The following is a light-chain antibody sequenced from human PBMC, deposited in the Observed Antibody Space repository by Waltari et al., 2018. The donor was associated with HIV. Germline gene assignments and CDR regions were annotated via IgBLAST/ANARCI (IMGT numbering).Light chain of an antibody. CDR2: GNN. CDR3: QSYDSSLRGSV. J-gene: IGLJ2*01. V-gene: IGLV1-40*01. CDR1: SSNIGARFD. Sequence: SVLTQPPSVSGAPGQRVTISCTGSSSNIGARFDVHWYQQLPGTAPKLLIYGNNNRPSGVPDRFSGSKSGTSASLAITGLQAEDEADYYCQSYDSSLRGSVFGGGTKLTVL.